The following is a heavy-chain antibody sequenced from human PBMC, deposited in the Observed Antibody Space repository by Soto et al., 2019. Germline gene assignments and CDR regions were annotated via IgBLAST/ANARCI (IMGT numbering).Heavy chain of an antibody. CDR3: PRLGYCSSTSCHGGMDV. D-gene: IGHD2-2*01. CDR1: GYSFTSYW. V-gene: IGHV5-10-1*01. J-gene: IGHJ6*02. Sequence: GESLKISCXGSGYSFTSYWISWVRQMPGKGLEWMGRIDPSDSYTNYSPSFQGHVTISADKSISTAYLQWSSLKASDTAMYYCPRLGYCSSTSCHGGMDVWGQGTTVTVSS. CDR2: IDPSDSYT.